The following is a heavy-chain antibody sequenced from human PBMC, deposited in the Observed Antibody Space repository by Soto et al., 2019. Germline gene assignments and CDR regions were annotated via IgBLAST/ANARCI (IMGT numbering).Heavy chain of an antibody. D-gene: IGHD1-26*01. V-gene: IGHV3-48*02. CDR3: ARDLAVGAYAHFDY. CDR1: GFTFNSYS. CDR2: IGGSSNSI. J-gene: IGHJ4*02. Sequence: EVQLVESGGGLVQPGGSLRLSCAGSGFTFNSYSMNWVRQAPGKGLEWVSYIGGSSNSIYYADSVKGRFTVSRDNAKNSLYLQMNSLRDEDTAVYYCARDLAVGAYAHFDYWGQGTLVTVSS.